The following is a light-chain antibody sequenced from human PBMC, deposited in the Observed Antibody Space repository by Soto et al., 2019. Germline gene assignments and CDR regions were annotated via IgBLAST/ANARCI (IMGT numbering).Light chain of an antibody. V-gene: IGKV3-15*01. J-gene: IGKJ3*01. CDR1: QSVGSS. CDR2: SAS. CDR3: QQYNTWPPRFP. Sequence: EIVMTQSPATLSVSPGEGATLSFRASQSVGSSLAGYQQKPGQATRVLLYSASTRAPGIPARFSGSVSRTEFPLTISSRQSEDFGVYYRQQYNTWPPRFPCGPGTKVDI.